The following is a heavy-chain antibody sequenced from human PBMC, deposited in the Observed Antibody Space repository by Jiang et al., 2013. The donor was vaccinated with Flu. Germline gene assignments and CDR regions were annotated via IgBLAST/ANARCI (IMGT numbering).Heavy chain of an antibody. CDR3: ARASMGINYYYGMDV. D-gene: IGHD7-27*01. V-gene: IGHV1-2*02. CDR1: GYTFTDYY. J-gene: IGHJ6*02. Sequence: SVKVSCKASGYTFTDYYIHWVRQAPGLGLEWVGWVNPYSGGTSYVQKFQGRVTMTRDTSINTAYIELSSLRSDDXAVFYCARASMGINYYYGMDVWGQGTTVTVSS. CDR2: VNPYSGGT.